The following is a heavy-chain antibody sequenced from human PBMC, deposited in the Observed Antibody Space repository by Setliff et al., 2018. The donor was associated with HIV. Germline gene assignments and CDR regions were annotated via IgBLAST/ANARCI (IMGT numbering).Heavy chain of an antibody. CDR2: IYYSGST. D-gene: IGHD2-8*02. CDR1: GGSISSHY. Sequence: TSETLSLTCTVSGGSISSHYWSWIRQPPGKGLEWIGYIYYSGSTNYNPSLKSRVTISVYTSKNQFSLTVSSATAADTAVYYCASDLVSGGDAFDVWGPGTMVTVSS. J-gene: IGHJ3*01. CDR3: ASDLVSGGDAFDV. V-gene: IGHV4-59*11.